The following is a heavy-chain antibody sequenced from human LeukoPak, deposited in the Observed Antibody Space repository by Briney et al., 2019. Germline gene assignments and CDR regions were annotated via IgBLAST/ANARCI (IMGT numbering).Heavy chain of an antibody. CDR3: AKDQGGTGDAFDI. CDR2: IRSDGSNK. Sequence: GGSVRLSCAASGFTFSSYGMHWVRQAPGKGLEWVAFIRSDGSNKYYADSVKGRFTISRDNSKNTLYLQRNSLRAEDTAVYYCAKDQGGTGDAFDIWGQGTMVTVSS. CDR1: GFTFSSYG. V-gene: IGHV3-30*02. J-gene: IGHJ3*02. D-gene: IGHD1-14*01.